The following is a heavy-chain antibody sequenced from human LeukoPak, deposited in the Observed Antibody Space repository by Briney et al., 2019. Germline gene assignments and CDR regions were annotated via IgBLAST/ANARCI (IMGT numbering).Heavy chain of an antibody. CDR1: GGSISSYY. J-gene: IGHJ4*02. CDR3: ARDTRSSGWYSPIDY. Sequence: SETLSLTCTVSGGSISSYYWSWIRQPPGKGLEWIGRIYTSGSTNYNPSLKSRVTISVDTSKNQFSLKLSSVTAADTAVYYCARDTRSSGWYSPIDYWGQGTLVTVSS. D-gene: IGHD6-19*01. V-gene: IGHV4-4*08. CDR2: IYTSGST.